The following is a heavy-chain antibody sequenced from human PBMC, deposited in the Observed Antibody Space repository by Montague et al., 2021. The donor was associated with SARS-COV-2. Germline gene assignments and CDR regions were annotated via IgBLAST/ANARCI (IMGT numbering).Heavy chain of an antibody. J-gene: IGHJ4*02. CDR3: ARHERQWLRLYPYYFDY. CDR2: IYYSGXT. D-gene: IGHD5-12*01. CDR1: GGSISSSSYY. V-gene: IGHV4-39*01. Sequence: SETLSLTFTVSGGSISSSSYYWGWIRQPPGKGLEWIGSIYYSGXTXYXXXXKXRVTISVDTSKNQFSLKLSSVTAADTAVYYCARHERQWLRLYPYYFDYWGQGTLVTVSS.